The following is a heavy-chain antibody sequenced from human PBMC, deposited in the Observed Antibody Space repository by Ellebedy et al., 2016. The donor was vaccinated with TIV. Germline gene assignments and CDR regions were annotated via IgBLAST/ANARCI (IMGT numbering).Heavy chain of an antibody. V-gene: IGHV3-9*01. CDR2: VSWNSGAI. CDR1: GFTFEDNA. CDR3: VKAPTNSGRLDY. J-gene: IGHJ4*02. Sequence: SLKISCAASGFTFEDNAMHWVRQRPGKGLGWVSGVSWNSGAIGYADPVKGRFTSSRDNAKKSPYLQMDSLRAEDTALYYCVKAPTNSGRLDYWGQGTLVTVSS. D-gene: IGHD3-10*01.